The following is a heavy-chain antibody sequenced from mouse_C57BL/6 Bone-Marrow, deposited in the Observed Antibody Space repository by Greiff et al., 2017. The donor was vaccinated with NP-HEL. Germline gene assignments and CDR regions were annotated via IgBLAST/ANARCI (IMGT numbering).Heavy chain of an antibody. D-gene: IGHD5-1-1*01. CDR2: IHPNSGST. CDR3: ARFTYPGYWYFDV. V-gene: IGHV1-64*01. CDR1: GYTFTSYW. Sequence: VQLQQPGAELVKPGASVKLSCKASGYTFTSYWMHWVKQRPGQGLEWIGMIHPNSGSTNYNEKFKSKATLTVDKSSSTAYLQPSRLTSEDSAVYDCARFTYPGYWYFDVGCTGTTVTVAS. J-gene: IGHJ1*03.